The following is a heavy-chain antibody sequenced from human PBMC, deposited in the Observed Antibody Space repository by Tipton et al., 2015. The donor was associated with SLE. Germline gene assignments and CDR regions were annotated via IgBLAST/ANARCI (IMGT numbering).Heavy chain of an antibody. D-gene: IGHD2-2*01. CDR3: AREGTAPDIYFDP. CDR2: AYYSGST. V-gene: IGHV4-59*08. CDR1: GDSISNNF. J-gene: IGHJ5*02. Sequence: TLSLTCTVSGDSISNNFCTWIRQSPGTGLEWIGYAYYSGSTNYNPSLKSRVTISVDTSKNQFSLKLTSVTAADTAVYYCAREGTAPDIYFDPWGQGTLVTVSS.